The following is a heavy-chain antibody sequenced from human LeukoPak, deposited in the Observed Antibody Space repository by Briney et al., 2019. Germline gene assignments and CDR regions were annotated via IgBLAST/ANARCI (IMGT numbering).Heavy chain of an antibody. CDR3: AKRDSSSSGYSFDY. V-gene: IGHV3-30*02. CDR1: GFTFSSYG. D-gene: IGHD6-6*01. CDR2: IRYDGSSK. Sequence: GGSLRLSCAASGFTFSSYGMHWVRQAPGKGLEWVAFIRYDGSSKYYADSVKGRFTISRDNSKNTLYLQMDSLRTEDTAVYCWAKRDSSSSGYSFDYWGQGTLVTVSS. J-gene: IGHJ4*02.